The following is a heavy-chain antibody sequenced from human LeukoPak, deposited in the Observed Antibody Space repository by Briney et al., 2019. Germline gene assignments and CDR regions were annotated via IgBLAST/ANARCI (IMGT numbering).Heavy chain of an antibody. CDR1: GYIFSTNW. J-gene: IGHJ3*02. CDR2: IYPGDSDT. CDR3: ASLLYYYDSSGYKQGAFDI. Sequence: GESLKISCKGSGYIFSTNWIGWVRQMPGKGLEWMGIIYPGDSDTRYSPSFQGQVTISADKSISTAYLQWSSLKASDTAMYYCASLLYYYDSSGYKQGAFDIWGQGTMVTVSS. D-gene: IGHD3-22*01. V-gene: IGHV5-51*01.